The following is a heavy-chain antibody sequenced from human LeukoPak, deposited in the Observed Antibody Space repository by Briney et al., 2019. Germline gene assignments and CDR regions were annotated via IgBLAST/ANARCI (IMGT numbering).Heavy chain of an antibody. J-gene: IGHJ4*02. V-gene: IGHV4-59*01. CDR3: ARGGPHYYDSSGFGY. D-gene: IGHD3-22*01. CDR1: GGSISSYY. Sequence: PSETLSLTCTVSGGSISSYYWSWIRQPPGKGLEWIGYIYYSGSTNYNPSLKSRVTISADTSKNQFSLKLSSVTAADTAVYYCARGGPHYYDSSGFGYWGQGTLVTVSS. CDR2: IYYSGST.